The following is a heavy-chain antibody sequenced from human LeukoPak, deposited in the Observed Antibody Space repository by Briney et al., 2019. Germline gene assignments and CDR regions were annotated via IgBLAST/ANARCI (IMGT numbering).Heavy chain of an antibody. CDR3: ARGSSARFIGPEY. CDR1: GLAFSAYK. V-gene: IGHV3-74*01. J-gene: IGHJ4*01. D-gene: IGHD1-26*01. CDR2: ISTDGYTT. Sequence: GGSLRLSCAASGLAFSAYKMHWVRQAPRKGLVWVSRISTDGYTTDYADFVQGRFTASRDNTKNTWSLEMNSLRAEDTAVYFCARGSSARFIGPEYWGHGTLVTVSS.